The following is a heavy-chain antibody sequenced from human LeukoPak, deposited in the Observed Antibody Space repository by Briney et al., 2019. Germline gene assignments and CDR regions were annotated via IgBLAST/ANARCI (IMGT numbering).Heavy chain of an antibody. D-gene: IGHD1-26*01. V-gene: IGHV4-34*01. CDR1: GGSISSYY. CDR3: ARDGSPDAFDI. J-gene: IGHJ3*02. CDR2: INHSGST. Sequence: SETLSLTCTVSGGSISSYYWRWIRQPPGKGLEWIGEINHSGSTNYNPSLKSRVTISVDTSKNQFSLKLSSVTAADTAVYYCARDGSPDAFDIWGQGTMVTVSS.